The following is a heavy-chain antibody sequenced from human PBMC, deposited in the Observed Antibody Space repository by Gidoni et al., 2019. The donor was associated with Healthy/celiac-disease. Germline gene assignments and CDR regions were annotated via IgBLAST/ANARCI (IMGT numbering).Heavy chain of an antibody. CDR1: GFTFGDYD. J-gene: IGHJ3*02. CDR2: IRSKAYGGTT. D-gene: IGHD6-13*01. CDR3: TSGHSSSWVDDAFDI. V-gene: IGHV3-49*03. Sequence: EVQLVESGGGLVQLGRSLRLSCTASGFTFGDYDMSWFRQAPGKGLEWVGFIRSKAYGGTTEYAASVKGRFTISRDDSKSIAYLQMNSLKTEDTAVYYCTSGHSSSWVDDAFDIWGQGTMVTVSS.